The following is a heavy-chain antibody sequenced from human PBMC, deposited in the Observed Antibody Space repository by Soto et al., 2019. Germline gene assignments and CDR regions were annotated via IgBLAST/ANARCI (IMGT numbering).Heavy chain of an antibody. J-gene: IGHJ3*02. Sequence: QVQLVESGGGVVQPGRSLRLSCAASGFTFSSYGMHWVRQAPGKGLEWVAVIWDDGSNKYYADSVKGRFTISRDNSKNTLYLQMNSLRAEDTAVYYCARVSHYDSSDDAFDIWGQGTMVTVSS. CDR2: IWDDGSNK. CDR3: ARVSHYDSSDDAFDI. D-gene: IGHD3-22*01. CDR1: GFTFSSYG. V-gene: IGHV3-33*01.